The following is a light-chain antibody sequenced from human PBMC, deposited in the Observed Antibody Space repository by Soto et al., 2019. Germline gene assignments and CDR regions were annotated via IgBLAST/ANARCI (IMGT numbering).Light chain of an antibody. CDR1: QGISNY. V-gene: IGKV1-27*01. CDR3: QKTTKVPA. CDR2: AAS. Sequence: DIQMTQSPSSLSASVGDRVTITCRARQGISNYLAWYQQIQGKVPKLMISAASPLQSAVPSRFSGSGSGTDFTLTISSMQPGEVATYFGQKTTKVPAFGGGNTVHIK. J-gene: IGKJ4*01.